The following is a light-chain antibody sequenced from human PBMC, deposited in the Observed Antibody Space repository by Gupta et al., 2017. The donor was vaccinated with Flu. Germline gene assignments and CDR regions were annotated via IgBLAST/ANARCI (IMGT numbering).Light chain of an antibody. J-gene: IGLJ3*02. CDR2: EVN. CDR1: STEVGKYNL. CDR3: CSYGGSSTRV. Sequence: SAVTQTVSVPGSRGQANTILCSGTSTEVGKYNLASWYQQHPGQAPKLILYEVNQRPSGVSDGFSVSKSGNTASLTISGLLADDDADYHYCSYGGSSTRVFGGGTKVTVL. V-gene: IGLV2-23*02.